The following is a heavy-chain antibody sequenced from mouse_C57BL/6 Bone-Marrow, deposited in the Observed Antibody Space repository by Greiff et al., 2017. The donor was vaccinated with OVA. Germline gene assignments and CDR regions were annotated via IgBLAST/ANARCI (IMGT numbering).Heavy chain of an antibody. CDR1: GYTFTNYW. CDR2: IYPGGGYT. CDR3: ARDDGYYVKFAY. D-gene: IGHD2-3*01. J-gene: IGHJ3*01. Sequence: QVQLQQSGAELVRPGTSVKMSCKASGYTFTNYWLGWAKQRPGPGLPWIGDIYPGGGYTTYNEKFKGKATLTADKSSSPAYMQFSSLTSEDSAIYYCARDDGYYVKFAYWGQGTLVTVSA. V-gene: IGHV1-63*01.